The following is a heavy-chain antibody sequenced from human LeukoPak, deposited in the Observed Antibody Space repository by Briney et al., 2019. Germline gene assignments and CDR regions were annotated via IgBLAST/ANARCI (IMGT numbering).Heavy chain of an antibody. CDR2: IIPSFGTA. V-gene: IGHV1-69*13. CDR1: GGTFSSYA. Sequence: SVKVSCKASGGTFSSYAISWVRQAPGQGLEWMGGIIPSFGTANYAQKFQGRVTITVDESTSTAYMELSRLRSEDTAVYYGARGVWLGYYDSSGYFDYWGQGTLVTVSS. J-gene: IGHJ4*02. D-gene: IGHD3-22*01. CDR3: ARGVWLGYYDSSGYFDY.